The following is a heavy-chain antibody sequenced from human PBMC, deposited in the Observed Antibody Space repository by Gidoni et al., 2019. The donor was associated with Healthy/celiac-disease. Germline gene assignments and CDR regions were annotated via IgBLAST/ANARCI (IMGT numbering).Heavy chain of an antibody. CDR2: IWYDGSNK. CDR1: GFTFSSYG. V-gene: IGHV3-33*01. Sequence: QVQLVESGGGVVQPGRSLRLSCAASGFTFSSYGLHRVREAPGKWLEWVAVIWYDGSNKYYADSVKGRFTISRDNSKNTLYLQMNSLRAEDTAVYYCAREYYGDYGVLWGQGTLVTVSS. J-gene: IGHJ4*02. CDR3: AREYYGDYGVL. D-gene: IGHD4-17*01.